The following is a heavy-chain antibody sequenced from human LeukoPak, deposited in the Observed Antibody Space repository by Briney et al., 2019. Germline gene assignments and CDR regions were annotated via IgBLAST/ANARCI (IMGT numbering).Heavy chain of an antibody. V-gene: IGHV1-2*02. CDR2: INPNSGDT. CDR1: GYTFTGYY. CDR3: ATLLSNAAFAY. J-gene: IGHJ4*02. D-gene: IGHD6-25*01. Sequence: ASVKVSCKASGYTFTGYYMHWVRQAPGQGLEWMGWINPNSGDTKYAQKFQGRVTMTRDTSISTAYMELNRLRSDDTAVYYCATLLSNAAFAYWGQGTLVTVSS.